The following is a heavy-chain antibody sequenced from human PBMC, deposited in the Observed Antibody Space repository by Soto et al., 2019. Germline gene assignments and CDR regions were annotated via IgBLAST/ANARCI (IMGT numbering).Heavy chain of an antibody. CDR3: AKTAEAVAGTVYGY. D-gene: IGHD6-19*01. J-gene: IGHJ4*02. Sequence: EVQLLESGGGLVQPGGTLRLSCVASGITFINYAMGWVRQAPGKGLEWVSAIGGSGGTYYADSVKGRFTISRDNSKSTLYLQMSSLRAEDTAVYYCAKTAEAVAGTVYGYWGQGTLVTVSS. V-gene: IGHV3-23*01. CDR1: GITFINYA. CDR2: IGGSGGT.